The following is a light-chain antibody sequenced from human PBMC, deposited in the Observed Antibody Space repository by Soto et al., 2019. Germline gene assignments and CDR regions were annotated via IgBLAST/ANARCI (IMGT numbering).Light chain of an antibody. CDR3: QQYNSYPYT. J-gene: IGKJ2*01. V-gene: IGKV1-5*01. Sequence: DIQMTQSPSTLSASVGDRVTITCRASQSISSWLAWYQQKPGKAPKLLIYDASSLESGVPSRFSGSGSGTDFSLTISSLQPDDFATYYCQQYNSYPYTFGQGTKLEIK. CDR2: DAS. CDR1: QSISSW.